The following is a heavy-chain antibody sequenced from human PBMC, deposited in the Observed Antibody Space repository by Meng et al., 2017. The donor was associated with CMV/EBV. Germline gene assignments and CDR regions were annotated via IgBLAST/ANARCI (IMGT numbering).Heavy chain of an antibody. CDR1: YA. J-gene: IGHJ5*02. CDR2: IIPILGTA. CDR3: ARGGGKYYYDSSGYYNGGWFDP. D-gene: IGHD3-22*01. V-gene: IGHV1-69*05. Sequence: YAICWVRQAPGQGLEWMGGIIPILGTANSAQKFQGRVTITTDESTSTAYMELSSLRSEDTAVYYCARGGGKYYYDSSGYYNGGWFDPWGQGTLVTVSS.